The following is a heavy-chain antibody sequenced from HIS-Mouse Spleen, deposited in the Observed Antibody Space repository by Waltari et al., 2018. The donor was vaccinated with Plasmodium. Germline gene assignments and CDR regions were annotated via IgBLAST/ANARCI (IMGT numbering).Heavy chain of an antibody. CDR3: AHRRDIWVGATRSFDY. Sequence: QITLKESGPTLVKPTQTLTLTCTFSGFSLSTSGVGVGWIRQPPGKALDWLALIYWDDDKRYSPSLKSRITITKDTSKNQVVLTMTNMDPVDTATYYCAHRRDIWVGATRSFDYWGQGTLVTVSS. CDR1: GFSLSTSGVG. CDR2: IYWDDDK. D-gene: IGHD1-26*01. J-gene: IGHJ4*02. V-gene: IGHV2-5*02.